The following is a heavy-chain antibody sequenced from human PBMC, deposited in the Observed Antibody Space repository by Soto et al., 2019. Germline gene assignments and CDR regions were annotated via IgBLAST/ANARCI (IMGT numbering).Heavy chain of an antibody. CDR2: INPDGTTT. CDR3: ARVLVFYGVFDP. Sequence: GGCLRLSCAASGFSFSSYWVAWLRQDPGMGLVWVATINPDGTTTQYADSVKGRFTISRDNAKNSLYLQMNSLRAEDTAVYYCARVLVFYGVFDPWGQGTLVTVSS. CDR1: GFSFSSYW. V-gene: IGHV3-74*01. D-gene: IGHD2-21*02. J-gene: IGHJ5*02.